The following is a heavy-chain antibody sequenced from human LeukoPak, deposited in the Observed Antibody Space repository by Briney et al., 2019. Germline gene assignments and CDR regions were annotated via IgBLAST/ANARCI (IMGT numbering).Heavy chain of an antibody. CDR2: ISWNSGSI. D-gene: IGHD1-7*01. Sequence: GRSLRLSCAASGFTFDDYAMHWVREAPGKGLEWVSGISWNSGSIGYADSVKGRFTISRDNAKNSLYLQMNSLRAKDTALYYCAKDLYNWNSLGAFDIWGQGTMVTVSS. CDR1: GFTFDDYA. J-gene: IGHJ3*02. CDR3: AKDLYNWNSLGAFDI. V-gene: IGHV3-9*01.